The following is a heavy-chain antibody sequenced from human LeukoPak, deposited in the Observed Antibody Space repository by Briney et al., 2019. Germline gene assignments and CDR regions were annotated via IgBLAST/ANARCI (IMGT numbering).Heavy chain of an antibody. CDR2: INPNSGGT. D-gene: IGHD3-10*01. V-gene: IGHV1-2*06. CDR3: AREPYGSGSYSDY. CDR1: GYTFTGYY. Sequence: ASVKVSCKASGYTFTGYYMHWVRQAPGQGLGWMGRINPNSGGTNYAQKFQGRVTMTRDTSISTAYMELSRLRSDDTAVYYCAREPYGSGSYSDYWGQGTLVTVSS. J-gene: IGHJ4*02.